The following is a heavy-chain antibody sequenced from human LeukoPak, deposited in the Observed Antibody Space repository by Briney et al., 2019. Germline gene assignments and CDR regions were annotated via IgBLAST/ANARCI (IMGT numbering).Heavy chain of an antibody. CDR2: IYHSGST. Sequence: PSQTLSLTCTVSGGSISSGGYYWSWIRQPPGKGLEWIGYIYHSGSTYYNPSLKSRVTISVDRSKNQFSLKLSSVTAADTAVYYCAREKGVGATYIDYWGQGTLVTVSS. CDR1: GGSISSGGYY. CDR3: AREKGVGATYIDY. D-gene: IGHD1-26*01. V-gene: IGHV4-30-2*01. J-gene: IGHJ4*02.